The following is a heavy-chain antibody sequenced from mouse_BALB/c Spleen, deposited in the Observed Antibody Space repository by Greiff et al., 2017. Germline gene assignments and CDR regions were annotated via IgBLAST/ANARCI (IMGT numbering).Heavy chain of an antibody. Sequence: VQLQESGAELVRPGASVTLSCKASGYTFTDYEMHWVKQTPVHGLEWIGAIDPETGGTAYNQKFKGKATLTADKSSSTAYMELRSLTSEDSAVYYCTRWIYYDYDEAYWGQGTLVTVSA. CDR3: TRWIYYDYDEAY. V-gene: IGHV1-15*01. CDR1: GYTFTDYE. CDR2: IDPETGGT. D-gene: IGHD2-4*01. J-gene: IGHJ3*01.